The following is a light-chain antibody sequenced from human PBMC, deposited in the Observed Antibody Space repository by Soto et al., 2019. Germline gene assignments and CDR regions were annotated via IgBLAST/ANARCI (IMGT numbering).Light chain of an antibody. V-gene: IGKV1-5*01. Sequence: DIQMTQSPSTVSASVGDRVTITCRASQSIGSWLAWYQQKPGKAPKFLIYDASILEAGVPSSFSGSGSGTEFTLTISSLQPDNFAPYYCQQYDSYSPTFGQGTKV. J-gene: IGKJ1*01. CDR3: QQYDSYSPT. CDR1: QSIGSW. CDR2: DAS.